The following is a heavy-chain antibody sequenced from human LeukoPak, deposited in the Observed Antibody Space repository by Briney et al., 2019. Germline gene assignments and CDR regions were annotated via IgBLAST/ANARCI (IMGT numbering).Heavy chain of an antibody. CDR3: ARGRGDGAAAGTDAFDI. Sequence: PGGSLRLSCAASGFTFSSYSMSWVRQAPGKGLESVSSISSSSSYIYYADSVKGRFTISRDNAKNSLYLQMNSLRAEDTAVYYCARGRGDGAAAGTDAFDIWGQGTMVTVSS. J-gene: IGHJ3*02. V-gene: IGHV3-21*01. CDR2: ISSSSSYI. CDR1: GFTFSSYS. D-gene: IGHD6-13*01.